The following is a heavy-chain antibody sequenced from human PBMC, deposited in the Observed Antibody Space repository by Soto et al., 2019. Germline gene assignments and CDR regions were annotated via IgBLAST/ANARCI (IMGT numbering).Heavy chain of an antibody. D-gene: IGHD2-2*02. V-gene: IGHV3-9*01. CDR2: ISWNSGSI. CDR1: GFTFDAYA. J-gene: IGHJ6*03. Sequence: EVQLVESGGGLVQPGRSLRLSCSASGFTFDAYAMHWVRQAPGKGLEWVSGISWNSGSIAYADSVKGRFTISRDNAKNSLYRQRNSRRAEDTALYYCAKGVALGYCTSTSCHKYYMDVWGKGTPVTVSS. CDR3: AKGVALGYCTSTSCHKYYMDV.